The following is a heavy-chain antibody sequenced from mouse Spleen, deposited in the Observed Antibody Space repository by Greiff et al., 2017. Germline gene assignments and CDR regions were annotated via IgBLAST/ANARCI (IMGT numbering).Heavy chain of an antibody. Sequence: VQLQQSGPELVKPGASVKIPCKASGYTFTDYNMDWVKQSHGKSLEWIGDINPNNGGTIYNQKFKGKATLTVDKSSSTAYMELRSLTSEDTAVYYCARRASGNYVDWYFDVWGAGTTVTVSS. CDR1: GYTFTDYN. CDR3: ARRASGNYVDWYFDV. J-gene: IGHJ1*01. CDR2: INPNNGGT. D-gene: IGHD2-1*01. V-gene: IGHV1-18*01.